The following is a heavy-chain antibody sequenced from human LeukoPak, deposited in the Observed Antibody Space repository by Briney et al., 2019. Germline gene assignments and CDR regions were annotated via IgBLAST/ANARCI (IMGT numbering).Heavy chain of an antibody. Sequence: LTGGSLRLSCAASGFTFRNYDMHGVRQATGKGLEWVSAIETAGETHYAGSVKGRFTISRENAKNSLYLQMNSLRAGDTAVYYCARDYSGENVFDIWGQGTTVTVSS. CDR1: GFTFRNYD. V-gene: IGHV3-13*04. D-gene: IGHD3-16*01. J-gene: IGHJ3*02. CDR3: ARDYSGENVFDI. CDR2: IETAGET.